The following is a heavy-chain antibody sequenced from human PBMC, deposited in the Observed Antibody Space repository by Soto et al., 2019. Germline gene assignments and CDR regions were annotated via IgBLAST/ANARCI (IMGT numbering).Heavy chain of an antibody. J-gene: IGHJ5*02. D-gene: IGHD3-10*01. V-gene: IGHV5-51*01. CDR2: IYPGDSDT. CDR3: ARHRNSMIRAEFDP. Sequence: GESLKISCKASGYSFATYWIGWVRQMPGKGLEWMGIIYPGDSDTRYSPSFQGQVTISADKSISTAYLQWSSLKASDTAMYSCARHRNSMIRAEFDPWGQGTPVTVSS. CDR1: GYSFATYW.